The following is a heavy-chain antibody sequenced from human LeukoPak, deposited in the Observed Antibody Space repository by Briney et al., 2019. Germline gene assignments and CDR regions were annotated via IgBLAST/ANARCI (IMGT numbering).Heavy chain of an antibody. CDR2: INHSGST. Sequence: SETLSLTCAVYGGSFSGYYWSWIRHPPGKGLEWIGEINHSGSTNYNPSLKSRVTISVDTSKNQFSLKLSSVTAADTAVYYCARDRGDYNYYYYMDVWGKGTTVTVSS. CDR3: ARDRGDYNYYYYMDV. V-gene: IGHV4-34*01. J-gene: IGHJ6*03. CDR1: GGSFSGYY. D-gene: IGHD4-17*01.